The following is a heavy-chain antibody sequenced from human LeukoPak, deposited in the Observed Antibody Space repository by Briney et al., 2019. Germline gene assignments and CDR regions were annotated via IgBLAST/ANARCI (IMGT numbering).Heavy chain of an antibody. CDR1: GGSISSGYH. CDR2: VYHTGNT. CDR3: VRLEGYYYYYMDV. V-gene: IGHV4-38-2*02. J-gene: IGHJ6*03. Sequence: SETLSLTCTVSGGSISSGYHWGWIRQPPGQGLEWIGAVYHTGNTYYIPSLMSRVTMSVDTSKNQFSLRLSSVTAADTAVYYCVRLEGYYYYYMDVWGEGTTVTVSS.